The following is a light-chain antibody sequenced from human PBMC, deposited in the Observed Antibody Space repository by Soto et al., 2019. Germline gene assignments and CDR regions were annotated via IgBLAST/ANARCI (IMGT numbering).Light chain of an antibody. J-gene: IGLJ1*01. CDR1: SSDVGGYNY. V-gene: IGLV2-8*01. Sequence: QSALTQPPSASGSPGQSVTISCTGTSSDVGGYNYVSWYQQHPGKAPKLMIYEVSKRPSGVPDRFSGSKSGNTASLTVSGLGAEDEADYYCSSYAGSNKEVFGPGTKLTVL. CDR3: SSYAGSNKEV. CDR2: EVS.